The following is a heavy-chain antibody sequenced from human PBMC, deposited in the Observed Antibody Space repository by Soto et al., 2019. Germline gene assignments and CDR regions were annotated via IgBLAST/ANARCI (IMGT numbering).Heavy chain of an antibody. CDR1: GFTFTTFA. V-gene: IGHV3-30*04. CDR2: ISANGYNQ. Sequence: QVQLVDSGGGGVQPGKSLRLPCVASGFTFTTFAMHWVRQTPGKGLEWVAAISANGYNQFYVHSVKGRFTISRDDSRNTVNLQMNSVRLDDTAAYYCVRDTAEDFSGANCYVPLHHWGQGTLVTVSS. D-gene: IGHD2-2*01. J-gene: IGHJ1*01. CDR3: VRDTAEDFSGANCYVPLHH.